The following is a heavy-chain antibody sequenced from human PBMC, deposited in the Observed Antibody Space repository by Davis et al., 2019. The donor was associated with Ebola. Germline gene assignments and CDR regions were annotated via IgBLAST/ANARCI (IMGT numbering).Heavy chain of an antibody. CDR3: ARDPFWSGYYASYYMDV. V-gene: IGHV3-7*01. D-gene: IGHD3-3*01. J-gene: IGHJ6*03. CDR1: GFTFSSYW. CDR2: ITQDGSEK. Sequence: GGSLRLSCAASGFTFSSYWMSWVRQAPGKGLEWVANITQDGSEKYYVDSVKGRFTISRDNAKNSLYLQMNSRRAEDTAVYYCARDPFWSGYYASYYMDVWGKGTTVTVSS.